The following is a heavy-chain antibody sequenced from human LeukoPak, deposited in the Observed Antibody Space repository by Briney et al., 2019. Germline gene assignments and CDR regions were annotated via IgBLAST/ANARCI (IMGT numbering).Heavy chain of an antibody. J-gene: IGHJ3*02. CDR1: GYTFTAHD. D-gene: IGHD1-26*01. V-gene: IGHV1-8*03. CDR2: MNPKSGST. CDR3: ARDDSGSYLDAFDI. Sequence: ASVKVSCKTSGYTFTAHDIFWVRQAAGQGLEWMGWMNPKSGSTAYAQKVQGRVTFTRNTSITTAYLDLTNLRYEDTAMYYCARDDSGSYLDAFDIWGQGTMVTVSS.